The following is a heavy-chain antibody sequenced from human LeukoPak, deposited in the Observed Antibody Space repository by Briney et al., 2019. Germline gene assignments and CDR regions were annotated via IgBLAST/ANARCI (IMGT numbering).Heavy chain of an antibody. CDR1: GFTFSSYS. CDR3: ARVDDFWSGFDY. D-gene: IGHD3-3*01. J-gene: IGHJ4*02. Sequence: GGSLRLSCAASGFTFSSYSMNWVRQAPGKGLEWVSSISSSSSYIYYADSVKGRFTISRDNAKNSLYLQMNSLRAEDTAVYYCARVDDFWSGFDYWGQGTLVTVSS. V-gene: IGHV3-21*01. CDR2: ISSSSSYI.